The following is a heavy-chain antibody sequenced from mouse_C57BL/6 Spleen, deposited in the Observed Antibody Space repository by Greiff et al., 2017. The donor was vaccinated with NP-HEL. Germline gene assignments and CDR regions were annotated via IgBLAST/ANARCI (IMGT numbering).Heavy chain of an antibody. J-gene: IGHJ1*03. CDR2: IHPNSGST. CDR3: AKHSYDGSSYGYFDV. Sequence: QVQLKQPGAELVKPGASVKLSCKASGYTFTSYWMHWVKQRPGQGLEWIGMIHPNSGSTNYNEKFKSKATLTVDKSSSTAYMQLSSLTSEDSAVYYCAKHSYDGSSYGYFDVWGTGTTVTVSS. CDR1: GYTFTSYW. V-gene: IGHV1-64*01. D-gene: IGHD1-1*01.